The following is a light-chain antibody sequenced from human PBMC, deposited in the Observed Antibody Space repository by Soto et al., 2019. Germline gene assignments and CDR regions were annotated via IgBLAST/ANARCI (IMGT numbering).Light chain of an antibody. CDR2: AAS. CDR3: QHYNTYSGT. V-gene: IGKV1-9*01. CDR1: QGISSY. Sequence: DIQLTQSPSFLSASVGDRVTITCRASQGISSYLAWYQQKPGKAPKLLIYAASTLQSGVPSRFSGSGSGTEFTLTISSLQPDDFATYYCQHYNTYSGTFGQGTKVDI. J-gene: IGKJ1*01.